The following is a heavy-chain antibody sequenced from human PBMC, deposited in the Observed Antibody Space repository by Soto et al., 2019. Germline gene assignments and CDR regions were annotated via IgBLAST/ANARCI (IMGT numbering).Heavy chain of an antibody. J-gene: IGHJ6*03. V-gene: IGHV6-1*01. CDR1: GDSVSSNSAA. CDR2: TYYRSKWYN. CDR3: ARDAEDIVVVVAEDCYYYYMDV. D-gene: IGHD2-15*01. Sequence: SQTLSLTCVISGDSVSSNSAAWNWIRQSPSRGLEWLGRTYYRSKWYNDYAVSVKSRITINPDTSKNQFSLQLNSVTPEDTAVYYCARDAEDIVVVVAEDCYYYYMDVWGKGITVTVTS.